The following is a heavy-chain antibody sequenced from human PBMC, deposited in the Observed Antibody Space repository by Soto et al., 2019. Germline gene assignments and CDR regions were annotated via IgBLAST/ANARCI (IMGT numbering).Heavy chain of an antibody. J-gene: IGHJ5*02. V-gene: IGHV4-34*01. CDR3: VRIRYQLPSSVLWLDP. D-gene: IGHD3-16*01. Sequence: SETLSLTCAVYGCFLSESYWTWIRQPPGKGLEWIGEINHVGGTNYNPSLKSRVTMSVDTSQNQFSLRLISVTAADTAMYFCVRIRYQLPSSVLWLDPWGQGTPVTVSS. CDR1: GCFLSESY. CDR2: INHVGGT.